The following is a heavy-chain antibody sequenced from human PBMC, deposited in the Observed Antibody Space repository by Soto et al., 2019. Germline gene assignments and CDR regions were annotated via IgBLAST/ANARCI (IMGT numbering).Heavy chain of an antibody. CDR3: AREWGLLPYYVMNV. J-gene: IGHJ6*02. V-gene: IGHV4-38-2*02. Sequence: SETLSLTCTVSDYSISSDYYWGWIRQSPRNGLEWIASFYHTGSTHYNPSLKSRVTISVDTSKNQFSLKLTSVTAADTALYLCAREWGLLPYYVMNVWGHGTAVTVSS. CDR2: FYHTGST. CDR1: DYSISSDYY. D-gene: IGHD7-27*01.